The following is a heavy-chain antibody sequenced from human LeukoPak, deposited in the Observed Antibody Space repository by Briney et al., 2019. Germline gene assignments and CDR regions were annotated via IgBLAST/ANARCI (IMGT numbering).Heavy chain of an antibody. CDR2: IYYSGST. Sequence: SETLSLTCTVSGGSISRYYWGWIRQPPGKGLEWIGSIYYSGSTHYNPSLKSRVTISVDTSKNQFSLKLRSVTPADTAVLYCARLTVFWYFDLWGRGTLVTVSS. CDR3: ARLTVFWYFDL. J-gene: IGHJ2*01. V-gene: IGHV4-39*01. D-gene: IGHD3-3*01. CDR1: GGSISRYY.